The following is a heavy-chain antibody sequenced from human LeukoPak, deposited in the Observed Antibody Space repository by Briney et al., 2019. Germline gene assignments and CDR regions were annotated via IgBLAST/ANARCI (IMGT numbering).Heavy chain of an antibody. CDR2: IYYSGST. J-gene: IGHJ5*02. CDR3: ARDGYSSPLPFDP. Sequence: TSETLSLTCTVSGGSISSYYWSWIRQPPGKGLEWIGYIYYSGSTNYNPSLKSRVTISVDTSKNQFSLKLSSVTAADTAVYYCARDGYSSPLPFDPWGQGTLVTVSS. V-gene: IGHV4-59*01. D-gene: IGHD6-13*01. CDR1: GGSISSYY.